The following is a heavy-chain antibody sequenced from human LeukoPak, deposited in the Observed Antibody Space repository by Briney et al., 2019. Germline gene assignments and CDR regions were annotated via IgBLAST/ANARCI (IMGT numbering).Heavy chain of an antibody. CDR1: GYTFTGYY. J-gene: IGHJ6*03. V-gene: IGHV1-2*02. D-gene: IGHD5-12*01. CDR3: ARDLRATGMNYYYYMDV. Sequence: ASVKVSCKASGYTFTGYYMHWVRQAPGQGLEWMGWINPNSGGTNYAQKLQGRVTMTTDTSTSTAYMELRSLRSDDTAVYYCARDLRATGMNYYYYMDVWGKGTTVTVSS. CDR2: INPNSGGT.